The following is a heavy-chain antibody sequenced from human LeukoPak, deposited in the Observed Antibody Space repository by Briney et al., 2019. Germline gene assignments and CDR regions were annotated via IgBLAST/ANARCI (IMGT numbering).Heavy chain of an antibody. V-gene: IGHV4-61*02. CDR2: IYTSGST. CDR1: GGSISSSSYY. CDR3: ARGIAAAGYYYYMDV. J-gene: IGHJ6*03. Sequence: SETLSLTCTVSGGSISSSSYYWSWIRQPAGKGLEWIGRIYTSGSTNYNPSLKSRVTMSVDTSKNQFSLKLSSVTAADTAVYYCARGIAAAGYYYYMDVWGKGTTVTVSS. D-gene: IGHD6-13*01.